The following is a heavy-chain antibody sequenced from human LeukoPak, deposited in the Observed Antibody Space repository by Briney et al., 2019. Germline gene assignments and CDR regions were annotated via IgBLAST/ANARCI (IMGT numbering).Heavy chain of an antibody. V-gene: IGHV3-66*01. Sequence: GGSLRLSCAASGFTVSSKYMSWVRQAPGKGLEWVSVIYSGGSTYYADSVKGRFTISRDNSKNTVYLQMNSLRAEDTAVYYCARVRSGSYYVDYWGQGTLVTVSS. CDR3: ARVRSGSYYVDY. CDR2: IYSGGST. D-gene: IGHD1-26*01. CDR1: GFTVSSKY. J-gene: IGHJ4*02.